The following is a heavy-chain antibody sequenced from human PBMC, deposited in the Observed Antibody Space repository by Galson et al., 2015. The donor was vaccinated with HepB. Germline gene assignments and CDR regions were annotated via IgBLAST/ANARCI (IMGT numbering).Heavy chain of an antibody. CDR1: GYTFTSYG. CDR2: ISAYNGNT. D-gene: IGHD6-19*01. J-gene: IGHJ4*02. CDR3: ASGAGQGGSGWYYFDY. V-gene: IGHV1-18*04. Sequence: SVKVSCKASGYTFTSYGISWVRQAPGQGLEWMGWISAYNGNTNYAQKLQGRVTMTTDTSTSTAYMELRSLRSDDTAVYYCASGAGQGGSGWYYFDYWGQGTLVTVSS.